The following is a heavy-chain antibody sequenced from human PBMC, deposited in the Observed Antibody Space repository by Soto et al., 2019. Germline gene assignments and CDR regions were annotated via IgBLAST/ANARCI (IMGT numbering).Heavy chain of an antibody. D-gene: IGHD3-16*01. CDR2: IFSSGTT. V-gene: IGHV4-30-4*01. J-gene: IGHJ6*02. CDR3: ARVPSPFDYYYAMDV. Sequence: QVQLRESGPGLVMPSQTLSLTCTVSGDSISSGNIYWSWIRQPPGKGLEWIGYIFSSGTTYYNPSLKSRLTMSLDASQNQFSLKLNSLTDADTAVYFCARVPSPFDYYYAMDVWGQGTTVTVSS. CDR1: GDSISSGNIY.